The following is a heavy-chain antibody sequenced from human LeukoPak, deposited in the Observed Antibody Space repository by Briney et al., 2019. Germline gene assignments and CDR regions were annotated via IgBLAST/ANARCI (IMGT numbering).Heavy chain of an antibody. CDR2: MNPNSGNT. V-gene: IGHV1-8*01. J-gene: IGHJ4*02. D-gene: IGHD1-26*01. CDR3: ARGGLVGELYGFDY. CDR1: GYTFTSYD. Sequence: ASVKVSCKASGYTFTSYDINWVRQATGQGLEWMGWMNPNSGNTGYAQKFQGRVTMTRDMSTSTVYMELSSLRSEDTAVYYCARGGLVGELYGFDYWGQGTLVTVSS.